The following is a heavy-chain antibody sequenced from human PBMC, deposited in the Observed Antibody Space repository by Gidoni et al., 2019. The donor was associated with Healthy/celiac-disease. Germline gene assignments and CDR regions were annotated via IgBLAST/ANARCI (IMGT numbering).Heavy chain of an antibody. CDR1: GYTFTSYG. D-gene: IGHD3-3*01. J-gene: IGHJ6*02. CDR3: ARDLRGVLRFLEWSKTQINYYGMDV. CDR2: ISAYHGNT. V-gene: IGHV1-18*01. Sequence: QVQLVQSGAEVKKPGASVKVSCKASGYTFTSYGISWVRQAPGQGLEWMGLISAYHGNTNYAQKLQGRVTMTTDTSTSTAYMELRSLRSDDTAVYYCARDLRGVLRFLEWSKTQINYYGMDVWGQGTTVTVSS.